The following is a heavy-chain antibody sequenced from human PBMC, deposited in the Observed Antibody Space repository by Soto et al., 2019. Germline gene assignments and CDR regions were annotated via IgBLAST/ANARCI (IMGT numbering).Heavy chain of an antibody. CDR1: GGSISSSSYY. CDR3: ARRTNDYGGIADYWYFDL. V-gene: IGHV4-39*01. D-gene: IGHD4-17*01. Sequence: QLQLQESGPGLVKPSETLSLTCTVSGGSISSSSYYWGWIRQPPGKGLEWIGSSYYSGSTYYNPSLKSRLTISVDTSRNQFSLKLSSVTAADTAVYYCARRTNDYGGIADYWYFDLWGRGPLVTVSS. CDR2: SYYSGST. J-gene: IGHJ2*01.